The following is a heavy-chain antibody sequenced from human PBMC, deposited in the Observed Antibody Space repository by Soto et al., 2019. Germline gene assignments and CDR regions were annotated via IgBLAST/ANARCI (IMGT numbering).Heavy chain of an antibody. CDR3: ARDRLRGYDSSGFYS. V-gene: IGHV1-18*01. Sequence: ASVKVASKASGYSFSFYGINSVRKAPGQGLEWMGWIDPSDGNRNFAQKFEDRGTMTTATSTNTVFLELRSLKSDDTAIYYCARDRLRGYDSSGFYSWGQGTMVTVSS. CDR1: GYSFSFYG. D-gene: IGHD3-22*01. CDR2: IDPSDGNR. J-gene: IGHJ4*02.